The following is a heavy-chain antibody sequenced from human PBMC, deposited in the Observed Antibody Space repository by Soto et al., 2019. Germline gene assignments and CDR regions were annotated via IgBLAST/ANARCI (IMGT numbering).Heavy chain of an antibody. J-gene: IGHJ5*02. CDR1: GYTFTSYD. V-gene: IGHV1-8*01. Sequence: ASVKVSCKASGYTFTSYDINWVRRATGQGLEWMGWMNPNSGNTGYAQKFQGRVTMTRNTSISTAYMELSSLRSEDTAAYYCARAIVVVPAGFSYPWFVPCVQGPRVTVSS. D-gene: IGHD2-2*01. CDR3: ARAIVVVPAGFSYPWFVP. CDR2: MNPNSGNT.